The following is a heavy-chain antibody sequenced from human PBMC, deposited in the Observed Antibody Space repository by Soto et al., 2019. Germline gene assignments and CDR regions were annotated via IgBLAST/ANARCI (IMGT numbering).Heavy chain of an antibody. Sequence: EVQLVESGGGLVQPGGSLRLSCAASGFIFSNSWMHWVRQAPGKGLVWVSRINSDGSSTDYADSVKGRFTISRDNAKNTLYLQMNSLRAEDTALYYCARDWSGPGNSAYYYDNMDVWRKGTTVTVSS. CDR1: GFIFSNSW. CDR2: INSDGSST. V-gene: IGHV3-74*01. CDR3: ARDWSGPGNSAYYYDNMDV. D-gene: IGHD3-3*01. J-gene: IGHJ6*03.